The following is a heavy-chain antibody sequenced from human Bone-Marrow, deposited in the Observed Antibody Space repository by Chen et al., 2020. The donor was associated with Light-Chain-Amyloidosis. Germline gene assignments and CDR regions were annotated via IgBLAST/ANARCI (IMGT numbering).Heavy chain of an antibody. V-gene: IGHV5-51*01. CDR3: ARRRDGYNFDY. Sequence: EVQLEQSGPEVKNPGESLKISCKGSVYTFPNYWIGWVRQMPGKGLEWMGVIYPDDSDARYSPSFEGQVTISADKSITTAYLQWRSLKASDTAMYYCARRRDGYNFDYWGQGTLVTVSS. CDR1: VYTFPNYW. J-gene: IGHJ4*02. CDR2: IYPDDSDA. D-gene: IGHD5-12*01.